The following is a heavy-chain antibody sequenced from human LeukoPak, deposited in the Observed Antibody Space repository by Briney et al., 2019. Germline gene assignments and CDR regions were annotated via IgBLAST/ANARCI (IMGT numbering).Heavy chain of an antibody. Sequence: SETLSLTRTVSGGSISSYYWSWIRQPPGKGLEWIGYIYYSGSTNYNPSLKSRVTISVDTSKNQFSLKLSSVTAADTAVYYCARAYYYGSRIDYWGQGTLVTVSS. CDR1: GGSISSYY. CDR3: ARAYYYGSRIDY. J-gene: IGHJ4*02. V-gene: IGHV4-59*01. D-gene: IGHD3-10*01. CDR2: IYYSGST.